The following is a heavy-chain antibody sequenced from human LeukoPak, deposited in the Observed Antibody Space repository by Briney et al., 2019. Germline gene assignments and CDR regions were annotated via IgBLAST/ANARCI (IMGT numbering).Heavy chain of an antibody. CDR2: ITGSGGTT. Sequence: GGSLRLSCAASGFTFSNYDMGWVRRAPGKGLEWVSTITGSGGTTYHADSVKGRFTISRDNSKNTLYLQMNSLRAEDTAIYYCAKRHGSGIKYFEFWGQGTLVTVSS. J-gene: IGHJ4*02. D-gene: IGHD3-10*01. V-gene: IGHV3-23*01. CDR3: AKRHGSGIKYFEF. CDR1: GFTFSNYD.